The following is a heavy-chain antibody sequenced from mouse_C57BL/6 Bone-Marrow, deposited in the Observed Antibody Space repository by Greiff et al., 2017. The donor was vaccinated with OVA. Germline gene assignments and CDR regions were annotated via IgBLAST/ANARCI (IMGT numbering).Heavy chain of an antibody. D-gene: IGHD2-1*01. CDR1: GYAFTNYL. CDR2: LNPGSGGT. J-gene: IGHJ2*01. CDR3: ARDGYYGNYDY. V-gene: IGHV1-54*01. Sequence: VQLQQSGAELVRPGTSVKVSCKASGYAFTNYLIEWVKQRPGQGLEWIGVLNPGSGGTNYNEKFKGKATLTADKSSSTAYMQLSSLTSEDSAVYFCARDGYYGNYDYWGQGTTLTVSS.